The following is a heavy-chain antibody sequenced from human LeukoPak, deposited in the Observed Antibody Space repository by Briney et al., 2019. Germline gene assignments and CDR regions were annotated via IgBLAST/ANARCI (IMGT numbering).Heavy chain of an antibody. D-gene: IGHD5-18*01. CDR1: GGSISSSSYY. CDR2: IYYSGST. V-gene: IGHV4-39*01. J-gene: IGHJ6*02. Sequence: SETLSLTCTVSGGSISSSSYYWGWIRQPPGKGLEWIGSIYYSGSTYYNPSLKSRVTISVDTSKNQFSLTLSSVTAADTAVYYCARSDAQLWLSNYYGMDVWGQGTTVTVSS. CDR3: ARSDAQLWLSNYYGMDV.